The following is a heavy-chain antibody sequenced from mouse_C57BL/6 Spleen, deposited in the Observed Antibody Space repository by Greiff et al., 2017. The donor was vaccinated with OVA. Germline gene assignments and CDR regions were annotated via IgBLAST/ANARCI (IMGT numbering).Heavy chain of an antibody. CDR3: AREGLRLFDY. Sequence: DVHLVESGGGLVKPGGSLKLSCAASGFTFSDYGMHWVRQAPEKGLEWVAYISSGSSTIYYADTVKGRFTISRDNAKNTLFLQMTSLRSEDTAMYYCAREGLRLFDYWGQGTTLTVSS. CDR2: ISSGSSTI. D-gene: IGHD2-4*01. J-gene: IGHJ2*01. CDR1: GFTFSDYG. V-gene: IGHV5-17*01.